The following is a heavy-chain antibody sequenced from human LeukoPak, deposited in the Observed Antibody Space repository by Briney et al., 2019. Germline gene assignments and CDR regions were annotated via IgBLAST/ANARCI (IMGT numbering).Heavy chain of an antibody. Sequence: PSETLSLTCTVSGGSISSYCWSWIRQPAGKGLEWIGRIYTSGSTNYNPSLKSRVTMSVDTSKNQFSLKLSSVTAADTAVYYCARDYYGSGSYYNYYYGMDVWGQGTTVTVSS. J-gene: IGHJ6*02. CDR2: IYTSGST. CDR3: ARDYYGSGSYYNYYYGMDV. CDR1: GGSISSYC. V-gene: IGHV4-4*07. D-gene: IGHD3-10*01.